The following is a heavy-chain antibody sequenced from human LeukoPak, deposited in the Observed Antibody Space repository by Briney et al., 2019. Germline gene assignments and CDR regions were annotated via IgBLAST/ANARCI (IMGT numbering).Heavy chain of an antibody. Sequence: WASVKVSCKASGGTFSSFAISWVRQAPGQGLEWMGGVIPIFGTANYAQKFQGRVTTPPDASTSTAYMELSSLRSEDTAVYYCASSALALREPCFDYWGQGTLVTVSS. CDR2: VIPIFGTA. CDR3: ASSALALREPCFDY. V-gene: IGHV1-69*13. D-gene: IGHD1-14*01. J-gene: IGHJ4*02. CDR1: GGTFSSFA.